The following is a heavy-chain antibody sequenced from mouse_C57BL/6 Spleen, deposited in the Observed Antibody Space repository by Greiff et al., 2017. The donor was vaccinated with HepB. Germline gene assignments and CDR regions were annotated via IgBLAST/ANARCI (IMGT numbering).Heavy chain of an antibody. V-gene: IGHV5-4*03. J-gene: IGHJ1*03. CDR2: ISDGGSYT. CDR3: ARYDYDVYWYFDV. CDR1: GFTFSSYA. D-gene: IGHD2-4*01. Sequence: EVKVVESGGGLVKPGGSLKLSCAASGFTFSSYAMSWVRQTPEKRLEWVATISDGGSYTYYPDNVKGRFTISRDNAKNNLYLQMSHLKSEDTAMYYCARYDYDVYWYFDVWGTGTTVTVSS.